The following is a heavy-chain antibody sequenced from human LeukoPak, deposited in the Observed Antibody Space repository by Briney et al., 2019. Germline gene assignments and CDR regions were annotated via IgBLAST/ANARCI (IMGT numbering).Heavy chain of an antibody. CDR1: GGSISSGGYY. V-gene: IGHV4-31*03. Sequence: SQTLSLTCTVSGGSISSGGYYWSWIRQHPGKGLEWIGYIYYSGSTYYNPSPKSRVTISVDTSKNQFSLKLSSVTAADTAVYYCARWSTLQHRWYYFDYWGQGTLVTVSS. D-gene: IGHD5-24*01. CDR2: IYYSGST. CDR3: ARWSTLQHRWYYFDY. J-gene: IGHJ4*02.